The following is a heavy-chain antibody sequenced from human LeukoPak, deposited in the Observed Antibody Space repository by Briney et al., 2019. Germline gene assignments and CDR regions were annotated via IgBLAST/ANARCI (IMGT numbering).Heavy chain of an antibody. J-gene: IGHJ4*02. V-gene: IGHV3-23*01. CDR3: ATELGIVGATEGFDS. Sequence: GSLRLSCAASGFTFSNSAMSWVGQPPGKGLEGVSAIMDSGVSTYYADSGKGRFTISGDNSKNQVYMKLNSVSAEDTAVYYCATELGIVGATEGFDSWGQGTLVTVSS. CDR2: IMDSGVST. D-gene: IGHD1-26*01. CDR1: GFTFSNSA.